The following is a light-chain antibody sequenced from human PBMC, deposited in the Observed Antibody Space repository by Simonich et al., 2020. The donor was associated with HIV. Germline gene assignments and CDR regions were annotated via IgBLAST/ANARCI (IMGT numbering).Light chain of an antibody. V-gene: IGLV2-11*01. Sequence: QSALTQPRSGSGSPGTSVPISCPGNSSNVGGYNYVPWYQQHPGKAPKLMIYDVSKRPSGVPDRFSGSKSGNTASLTISGLQAEDESDYYCCSYAGSYTWVFGGGTKLTVL. J-gene: IGLJ3*02. CDR1: SSNVGGYNY. CDR2: DVS. CDR3: CSYAGSYTWV.